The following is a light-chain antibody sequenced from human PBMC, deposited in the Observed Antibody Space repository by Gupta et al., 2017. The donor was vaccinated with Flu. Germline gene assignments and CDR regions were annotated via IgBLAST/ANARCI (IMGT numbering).Light chain of an antibody. CDR3: QKYNSDPFT. Sequence: DIQMTQSPPSLSASVGDRVTITCRASQGISNYLAWYQQRPGKVPKLLIYGASTLRSGVPSRFSGSGSGTDFTLTISSLQPEDVATYYCQKYNSDPFTFVPGTKVDIK. J-gene: IGKJ3*01. V-gene: IGKV1-27*01. CDR1: QGISNY. CDR2: GAS.